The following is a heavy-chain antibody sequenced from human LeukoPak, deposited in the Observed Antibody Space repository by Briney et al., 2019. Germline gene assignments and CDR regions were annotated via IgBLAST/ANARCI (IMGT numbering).Heavy chain of an antibody. CDR3: GTDPRIVGATMRGFDP. V-gene: IGHV1-24*01. J-gene: IGHJ5*02. CDR1: GYTLTELS. Sequence: ASVKVSFKVSGYTLTELSMHWVRQAPGKGLEWMGGLDPEDGETIYAQKFQGRVTRTEDTSTDTAYMELRSLRSEDTAVYYCGTDPRIVGATMRGFDPWGQGTLVTVSS. CDR2: LDPEDGET. D-gene: IGHD1-26*01.